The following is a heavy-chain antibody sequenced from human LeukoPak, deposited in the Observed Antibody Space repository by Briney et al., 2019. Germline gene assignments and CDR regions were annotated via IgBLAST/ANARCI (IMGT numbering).Heavy chain of an antibody. D-gene: IGHD6-6*01. CDR3: ARLSSIAARGEWFDP. CDR1: GGTFSSYA. J-gene: IGHJ5*02. Sequence: SVKVSFKASGGTFSSYAVSWVRQAPGQGLEWMGGIIPIFGTANYAQKFQGRVTITADESTSTAYMELSSLRSEDTAVYYCARLSSIAARGEWFDPWGQGTLVTVSS. V-gene: IGHV1-69*13. CDR2: IIPIFGTA.